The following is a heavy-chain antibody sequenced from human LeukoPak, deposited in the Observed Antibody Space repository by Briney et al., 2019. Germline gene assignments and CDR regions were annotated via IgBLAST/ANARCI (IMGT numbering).Heavy chain of an antibody. J-gene: IGHJ4*02. V-gene: IGHV3-74*01. Sequence: GGSLRLSCAASGFSFSRYWIHWVRQAPGKGLVWVSRINSDGSSTIYADSVKGRFTISRDNAKNTLYLQLNSLRAEDTAVYYCARANSGIYWGYFEYWGQGALVTASS. CDR2: INSDGSST. CDR3: ARANSGIYWGYFEY. CDR1: GFSFSRYW. D-gene: IGHD1-26*01.